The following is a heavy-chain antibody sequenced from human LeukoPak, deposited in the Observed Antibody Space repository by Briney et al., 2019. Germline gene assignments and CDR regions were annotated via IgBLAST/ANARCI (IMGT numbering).Heavy chain of an antibody. CDR3: ARFGDILTGYYYFDY. CDR1: GFTFSDYY. CDR2: IGSSRTTI. J-gene: IGHJ4*02. Sequence: GGSLRLSCAASGFTFSDYYMSWIRQAPGKGLEWVSYIGSSRTTIYYADSVKGRFTISRDNAKNSLYLQMNSLRAEDPALYYCARFGDILTGYYYFDYWGQGTLVAVSS. D-gene: IGHD3-9*01. V-gene: IGHV3-11*01.